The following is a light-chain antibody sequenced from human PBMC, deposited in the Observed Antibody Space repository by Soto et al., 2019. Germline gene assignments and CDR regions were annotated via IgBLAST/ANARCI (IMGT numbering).Light chain of an antibody. CDR2: GAS. CDR3: QQYNHYWT. J-gene: IGKJ1*01. V-gene: IGKV3-15*01. CDR1: QSISDT. Sequence: IVRRQSPSTLSVSPLGRATLSCRASQSISDTLAWYQQKPGQAPRLLIYGASTRATGFPARFSGSGSGTDFTLTISSLQSEDFATYYCQQYNHYWTFGQGTKVDI.